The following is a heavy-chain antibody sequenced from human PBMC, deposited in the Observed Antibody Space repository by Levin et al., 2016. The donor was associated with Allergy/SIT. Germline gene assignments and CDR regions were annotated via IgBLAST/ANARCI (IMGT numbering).Heavy chain of an antibody. J-gene: IGHJ5*02. CDR2: INHSGST. Sequence: SETLSLTCAVYGGSFSGYYWSWIRQPPGKGLEWIGEINHSGSTNYNPSLKSRVTISVDTSKNQFSLKLSSVTAADTAVYYCARWGTTYSGSYYEGNWFDPWGQGTLVTVSS. CDR3: ARWGTTYSGSYYEGNWFDP. D-gene: IGHD1-26*01. V-gene: IGHV4-34*01. CDR1: GGSFSGYY.